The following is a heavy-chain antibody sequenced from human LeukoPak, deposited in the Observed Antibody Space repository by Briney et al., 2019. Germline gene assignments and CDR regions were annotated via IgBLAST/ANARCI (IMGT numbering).Heavy chain of an antibody. D-gene: IGHD2-2*01. CDR2: IYTSGST. Sequence: PSETLSLTCTVSGVSISSGSYYRSWIRQPPGKGLEWIGRIYTSGSTNYNPSLKSRVTISVDTSKNQFSLKLSSVTAADTAVYYCARGTIVVVPWWFDPWGQGTLVTVSS. J-gene: IGHJ5*02. CDR3: ARGTIVVVPWWFDP. V-gene: IGHV4-61*02. CDR1: GVSISSGSYY.